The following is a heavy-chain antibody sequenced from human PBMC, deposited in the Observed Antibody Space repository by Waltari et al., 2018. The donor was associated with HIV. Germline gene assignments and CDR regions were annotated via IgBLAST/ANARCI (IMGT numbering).Heavy chain of an antibody. D-gene: IGHD4-17*01. J-gene: IGHJ4*02. V-gene: IGHV3-33*01. Sequence: QVQLVASGGGVVQPGRSLRLSCAASGFTFDNYGMHWVRQAPGKGLEWVAVIWYDGSIKYYADSVKGRFTISRDNSKNTVYLQMNSLRAEDTAVYYCARAAYGDYNSFDYWGQGTLATVSS. CDR2: IWYDGSIK. CDR3: ARAAYGDYNSFDY. CDR1: GFTFDNYG.